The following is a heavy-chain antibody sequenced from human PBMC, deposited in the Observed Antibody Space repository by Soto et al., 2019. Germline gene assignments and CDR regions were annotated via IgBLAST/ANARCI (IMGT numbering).Heavy chain of an antibody. J-gene: IGHJ5*02. CDR1: GGSISGHY. D-gene: IGHD4-17*01. CDR3: ARLPWADYGGIFDP. V-gene: IGHV4-59*11. Sequence: QVQLQESGPGLVKPSETLSLTCTVSGGSISGHYWSWIRQPPGKGLEWIGYIYYSGTTNSNPSHKGRVTLSVDTSKNQLSLKRRSVTAADTPVYYWARLPWADYGGIFDPWGQGALVTVSS. CDR2: IYYSGTT.